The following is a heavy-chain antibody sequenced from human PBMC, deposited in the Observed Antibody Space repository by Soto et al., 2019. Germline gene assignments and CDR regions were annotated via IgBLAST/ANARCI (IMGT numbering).Heavy chain of an antibody. CDR3: AKVRYCSSTSCPNDAFDI. Sequence: PGGSLRLSCAASGFTFSSYAMSWVRQAPGKGLEWVSAISGSGGSTYYADSVKGRFTISRDNSKNTLYLQMNSLRAEDTAVYYCAKVRYCSSTSCPNDAFDIWGQGTMVTVSS. J-gene: IGHJ3*02. D-gene: IGHD2-2*01. CDR1: GFTFSSYA. V-gene: IGHV3-23*01. CDR2: ISGSGGST.